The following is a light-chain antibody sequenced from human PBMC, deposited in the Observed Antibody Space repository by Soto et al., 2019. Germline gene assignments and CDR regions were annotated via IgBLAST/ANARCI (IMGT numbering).Light chain of an antibody. CDR2: EVS. V-gene: IGLV2-14*01. CDR3: SSYTSSSNVV. CDR1: SSDVGVYNY. J-gene: IGLJ2*01. Sequence: QSALTQPASVSGSPGQSLTISCTGTSSDVGVYNYVSWYQQHPGKAPKLMIYEVSNRPSGVSNRFSGSKSGNTASLTISGLQAEDEADYYCSSYTSSSNVVFGGGTKLTAL.